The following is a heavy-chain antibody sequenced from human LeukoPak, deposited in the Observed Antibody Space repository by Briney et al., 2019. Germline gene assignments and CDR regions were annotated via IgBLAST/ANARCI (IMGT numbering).Heavy chain of an antibody. CDR2: VYYSGST. D-gene: IGHD2-2*01. CDR3: ARHGLVVIPAAFDY. V-gene: IGHV4-39*01. CDR1: GDSISSNSYY. J-gene: IGHJ4*02. Sequence: SETLSLTCTVSGDSISSNSYYWIWIRQPPGKGLEWIGSVYYSGSTYYNPSLKSRVTISIDTSKNQFSLKLNSVTAADTAVHYCARHGLVVIPAAFDYWGQGTLVTVSS.